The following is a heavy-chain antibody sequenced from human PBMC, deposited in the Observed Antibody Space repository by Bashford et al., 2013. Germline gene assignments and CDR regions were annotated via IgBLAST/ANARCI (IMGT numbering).Heavy chain of an antibody. J-gene: IGHJ6*02. Sequence: SVKVSCKASGGTFSSYAISWVRQAPGQGLEWMGRIIPVFGTANYAQKFQGRVTITADESTSTAYMELSSLRSEDTAVYYCASLTTIRGVTLYYAMDVWGQGTPVTVSS. CDR2: IIPVFGTA. V-gene: IGHV1-69*13. D-gene: IGHD3-10*01. CDR3: ASLTTIRGVTLYYAMDV. CDR1: GGTFSSYA.